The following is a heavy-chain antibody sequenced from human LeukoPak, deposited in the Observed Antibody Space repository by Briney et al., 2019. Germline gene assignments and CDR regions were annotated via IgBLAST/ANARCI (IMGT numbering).Heavy chain of an antibody. CDR2: ISSSSSYI. Sequence: PGGSLRLSCAASGFTFSSYSMNWVRQAPGKGLEWVSSISSSSSYIYYADSVKGRFTISRDNAKNSLYLQMNSLRVEDTAVYYCARDSADGSIAVAGTPDYWGQGTLVTVSS. CDR3: ARDSADGSIAVAGTPDY. CDR1: GFTFSSYS. V-gene: IGHV3-21*01. D-gene: IGHD6-19*01. J-gene: IGHJ4*02.